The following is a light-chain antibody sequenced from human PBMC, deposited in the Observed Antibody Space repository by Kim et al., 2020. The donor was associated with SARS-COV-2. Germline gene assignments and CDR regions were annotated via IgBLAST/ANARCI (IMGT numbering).Light chain of an antibody. CDR2: YDN. CDR3: QVWDSSSDHVV. Sequence: APGKTATITCGGDTIGDKSVHWYQRKPGRAPVLVLYYDNDRPSGIPERFSGSNSGNTATLTISRVEAGDEADYYCQVWDSSSDHVVFGGGTQLTVL. CDR1: TIGDKS. J-gene: IGLJ2*01. V-gene: IGLV3-21*04.